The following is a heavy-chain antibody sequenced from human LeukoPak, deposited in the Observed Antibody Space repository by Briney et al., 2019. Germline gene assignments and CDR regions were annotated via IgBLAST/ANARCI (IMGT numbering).Heavy chain of an antibody. CDR2: INHSGST. Sequence: SETLSLTCAVYGGSFSGYYWSWIRQPPGKGLEWIGEINHSGSTNYNPSLKSRVTISVDRSKNQFSLKLSSVTAADTAVYYCARGGEYYYDSSGYYAFDYWGQGTLVTVSS. D-gene: IGHD3-22*01. J-gene: IGHJ4*02. CDR1: GGSFSGYY. CDR3: ARGGEYYYDSSGYYAFDY. V-gene: IGHV4-34*01.